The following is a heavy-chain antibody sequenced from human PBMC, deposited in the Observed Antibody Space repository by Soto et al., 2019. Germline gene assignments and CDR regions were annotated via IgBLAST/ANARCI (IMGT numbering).Heavy chain of an antibody. Sequence: GGSLRLSCAASGFTFSNHWMTWVRQAPGKGLEWVASVKQDGSEIYYGDSVKGRFTISRDNAKNSLFLQLNSLRAEDTAMYYCARDPGISSGWYYFDYWGQGTLVTISS. V-gene: IGHV3-7*05. D-gene: IGHD6-19*01. CDR2: VKQDGSEI. CDR1: GFTFSNHW. CDR3: ARDPGISSGWYYFDY. J-gene: IGHJ4*02.